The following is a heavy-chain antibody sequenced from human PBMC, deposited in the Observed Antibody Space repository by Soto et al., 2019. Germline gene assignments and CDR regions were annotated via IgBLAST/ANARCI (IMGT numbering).Heavy chain of an antibody. CDR2: IYYSGST. Sequence: QVQLQESGKELVKPSQTLSLTCTISGASISSGGYYWSWLRQHPGKVLEWIGYIYYSGSTYYNPSLKSRVTISLDTSKNQFALKLRAVTSADTAVYYCERQRDGYNYRYFDYWGQGPLVTVSS. D-gene: IGHD5-12*01. V-gene: IGHV4-31*03. J-gene: IGHJ4*02. CDR1: GASISSGGYY. CDR3: ERQRDGYNYRYFDY.